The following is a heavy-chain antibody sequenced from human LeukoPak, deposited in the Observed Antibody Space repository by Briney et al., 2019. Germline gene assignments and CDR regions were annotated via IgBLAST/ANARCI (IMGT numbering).Heavy chain of an antibody. CDR3: AILLYYDILTGYYSHFDY. CDR2: INPNSGGT. Sequence: ASVEVYCKASGYTFTGYYMHWVRQAPGQGPEWMGWINPNSGGTNYAQKFQGRVTMTRDTSISTAYMELSRLRSDDTAVYYCAILLYYDILTGYYSHFDYWGQGTLVTVSS. D-gene: IGHD3-9*01. J-gene: IGHJ4*02. CDR1: GYTFTGYY. V-gene: IGHV1-2*02.